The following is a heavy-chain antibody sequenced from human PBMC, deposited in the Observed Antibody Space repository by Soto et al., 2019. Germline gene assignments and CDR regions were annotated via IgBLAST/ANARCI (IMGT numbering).Heavy chain of an antibody. V-gene: IGHV3-30*02. J-gene: IGHJ6*02. CDR3: AKGLRFGKQWLDEYYYYGMDV. Sequence: GGSLRLSCAASGFTFSSYGMHWVRQAPGKGLEWVAVIWYDGSNKYYADSVKGRFTISRDNSKNTLYLQMNSLRAEDTAVYYCAKGLRFGKQWLDEYYYYGMDVWGQGTTVTVSS. D-gene: IGHD6-19*01. CDR1: GFTFSSYG. CDR2: IWYDGSNK.